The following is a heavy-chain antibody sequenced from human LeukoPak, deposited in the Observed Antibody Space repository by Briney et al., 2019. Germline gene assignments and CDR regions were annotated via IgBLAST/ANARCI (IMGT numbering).Heavy chain of an antibody. D-gene: IGHD1-26*01. CDR1: GGSISSYY. CDR2: IYTSGST. V-gene: IGHV4-4*07. Sequence: SETLSLTCTVSGGSISSYYRSWIRQPAGKGLEWVGRIYTSGSTNYNPSLKSRVTISVDTSKNQFSLKLSSVTAADTAVYYCARDFTALGLRVLDSWGQGTLVTVSS. J-gene: IGHJ4*02. CDR3: ARDFTALGLRVLDS.